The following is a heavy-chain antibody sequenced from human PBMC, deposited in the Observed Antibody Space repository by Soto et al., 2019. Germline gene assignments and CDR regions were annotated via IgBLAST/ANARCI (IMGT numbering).Heavy chain of an antibody. CDR2: MYHSGST. CDR1: GGSISSGGYS. Sequence: PSETLSLTCAVSGGSISSGGYSWSWIRQPPGKGLEWIGYMYHSGSTYYNPSLKSRVTISIDRSKSQFSLKLSSVTAADTAVYYCARGPDDWGQGILVTVSS. V-gene: IGHV4-30-2*01. J-gene: IGHJ4*02. CDR3: ARGPDD.